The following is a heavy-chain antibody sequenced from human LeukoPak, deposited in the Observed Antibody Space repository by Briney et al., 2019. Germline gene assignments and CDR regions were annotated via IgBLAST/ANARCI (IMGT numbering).Heavy chain of an antibody. CDR1: GYTFTGYY. D-gene: IGHD6-19*01. CDR3: AILTYSSGWYYFDY. J-gene: IGHJ4*02. CDR2: INPNSGGT. Sequence: VSVKDSCKASGYTFTGYYMHWVRQAPGQGLEWMGWINPNSGGTNYAQEFQGRVTMTRDTSLSTAYMELSRLRSDDTAVYYCAILTYSSGWYYFDYWGQGTLVTVSS. V-gene: IGHV1-2*02.